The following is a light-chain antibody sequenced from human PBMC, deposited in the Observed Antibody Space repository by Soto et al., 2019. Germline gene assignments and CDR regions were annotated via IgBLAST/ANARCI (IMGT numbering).Light chain of an antibody. CDR3: QQRTNWPRA. V-gene: IGKV3D-15*01. CDR1: QSVDSN. CDR2: GAS. J-gene: IGKJ4*01. Sequence: EIVMTQSPATLSVSPGDGATLSCRASQSVDSNLAWYQQKPGQTPRLLMYGASTRPTGIPARFSGSGSGTDFTLTISSLEPEDFAVYYCQQRTNWPRAFGGGTKVDIK.